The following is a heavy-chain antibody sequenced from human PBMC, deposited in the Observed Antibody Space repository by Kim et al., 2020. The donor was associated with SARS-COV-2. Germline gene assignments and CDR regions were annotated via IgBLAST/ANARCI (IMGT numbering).Heavy chain of an antibody. CDR3: ARDRGSSNYFDY. D-gene: IGHD1-26*01. J-gene: IGHJ4*02. CDR2: IWYNGINK. CDR1: GFTFSSYC. V-gene: IGHV3-33*01. Sequence: GGSLRLSCTASGFTFSSYCMHWVRQAPGMGLEWVAIIWYNGINKYYADSVNGRFTISRDNSKNTLYLQMNSLRAEDTAMYYCARDRGSSNYFDYWGQGT.